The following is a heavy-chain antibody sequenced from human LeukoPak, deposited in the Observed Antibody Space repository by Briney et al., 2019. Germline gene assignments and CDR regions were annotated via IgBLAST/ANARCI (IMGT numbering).Heavy chain of an antibody. CDR1: GGSFSGYY. CDR3: ARGDDYGPLPFDY. J-gene: IGHJ4*02. CDR2: INHSGST. V-gene: IGHV4-34*01. Sequence: SETLSLTCAVYGGSFSGYYWSWIRQPSGKGLEWIGEINHSGSTNYNPSLKSRVTISVDTSKNQFSLKLSSVTAADTAVYYCARGDDYGPLPFDYWGQGTLVTVSS. D-gene: IGHD4-17*01.